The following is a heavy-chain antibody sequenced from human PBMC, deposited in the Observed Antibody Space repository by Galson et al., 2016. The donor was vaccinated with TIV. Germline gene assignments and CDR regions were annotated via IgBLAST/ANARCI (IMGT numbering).Heavy chain of an antibody. V-gene: IGHV3-11*04. Sequence: SLRLSCAASGFTFSDYYMNYIRQAPGKGLEWVAYITTSGSTSYYAHSVKGRFTISRDNARNALYLQMDSLRVEDTAVYYCARDLDLAAGWYFDLWGRGTLVTVSS. J-gene: IGHJ2*01. CDR2: ITTSGSTS. CDR3: ARDLDLAAGWYFDL. D-gene: IGHD6-13*01. CDR1: GFTFSDYY.